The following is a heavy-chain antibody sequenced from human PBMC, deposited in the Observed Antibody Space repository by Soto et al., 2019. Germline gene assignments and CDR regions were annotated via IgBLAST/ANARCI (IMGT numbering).Heavy chain of an antibody. CDR1: GFSFXDFS. CDR2: IDLSGTTT. J-gene: IGHJ4*02. CDR3: AKDRVPDGIYSSDY. D-gene: IGHD2-15*01. V-gene: IGHV3-23*01. Sequence: EVQLLESGGDLVQPGGSLXLSCAASGFSFXDFSMNWFXQAPGKGLEWVSFIDLSGTTTYYRDSVKGRFTMSKDKSRKTVYLQMNSLRVEDTAIYYCAKDRVPDGIYSSDYWGQGVLVTVSS.